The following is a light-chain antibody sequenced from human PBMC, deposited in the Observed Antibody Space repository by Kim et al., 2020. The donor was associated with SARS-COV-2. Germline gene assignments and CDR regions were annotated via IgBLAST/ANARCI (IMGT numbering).Light chain of an antibody. V-gene: IGLV2-14*03. CDR2: DVS. Sequence: GQSITISCTGTSSDVRAYNYVSWYQQHPGKAPKLMIYDVSKRPSGVSDRFSGSKSGNTASLTISGLQAEDEADYYCSSCTSTSTYVFGAGTKVTVL. CDR1: SSDVRAYNY. CDR3: SSCTSTSTYV. J-gene: IGLJ1*01.